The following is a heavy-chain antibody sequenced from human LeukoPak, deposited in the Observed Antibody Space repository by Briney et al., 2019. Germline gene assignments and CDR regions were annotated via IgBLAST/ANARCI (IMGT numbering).Heavy chain of an antibody. Sequence: GGSLRLSCAASGFTFSSYWMSWVRLAPGKGLEWVANIKQDGSEKYYVDSVKGRFTISRDNAKNSLYLQMNSLRAEDTAVYYCARDYYDSSGYYGAFDIWGQGTMVTVSS. D-gene: IGHD3-22*01. CDR3: ARDYYDSSGYYGAFDI. CDR2: IKQDGSEK. V-gene: IGHV3-7*01. CDR1: GFTFSSYW. J-gene: IGHJ3*02.